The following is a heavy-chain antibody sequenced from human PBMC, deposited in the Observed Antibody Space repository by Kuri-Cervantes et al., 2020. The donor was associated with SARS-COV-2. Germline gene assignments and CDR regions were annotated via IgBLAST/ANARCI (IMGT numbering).Heavy chain of an antibody. CDR1: GFTFSGSA. D-gene: IGHD2-2*01. V-gene: IGHV3-73*01. CDR3: ARALGYCSSTSCREYAFDI. CDR2: IRSKANSYAT. J-gene: IGHJ3*02. Sequence: GGSLRLSCAASGFTFSGSAMHWVRQASGKGLEWVGRIRSKANSYATAYAASVKGRFTISRDDSKNTAYLQMNSLRAGDTAVYYCARALGYCSSTSCREYAFDIWGQGTMVAVSS.